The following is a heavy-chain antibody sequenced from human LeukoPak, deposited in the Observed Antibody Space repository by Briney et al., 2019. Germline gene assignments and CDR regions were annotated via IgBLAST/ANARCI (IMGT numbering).Heavy chain of an antibody. D-gene: IGHD6-13*01. CDR3: ARLLYSSSWYRFEYYFDY. V-gene: IGHV4-38-2*01. CDR1: GYSISSGYY. CDR2: IYHSGST. Sequence: PSETLSLTCAVSGYSISSGYYWGWIRQPPGKGLEWIGSIYHSGSTYYNPSLKRGVTISVDTSKNQFSLKLSSVTAADTAVYYCARLLYSSSWYRFEYYFDYWGQGTLVTVSS. J-gene: IGHJ4*02.